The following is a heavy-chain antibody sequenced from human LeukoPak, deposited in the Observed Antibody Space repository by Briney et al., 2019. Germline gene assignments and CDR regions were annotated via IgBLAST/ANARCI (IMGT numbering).Heavy chain of an antibody. CDR3: ARDVCSRTSCYVGSGFDP. Sequence: GASVKVSCKASGYTFTGYYMHWVRQAPGQGLEWMGWINPNSGGTNYAQKFQGRVTMTRDTSISTAYMELSRLRSDDTAVYYCARDVCSRTSCYVGSGFDPWGQGTLVTVSS. CDR1: GYTFTGYY. J-gene: IGHJ5*02. D-gene: IGHD2-2*01. V-gene: IGHV1-2*02. CDR2: INPNSGGT.